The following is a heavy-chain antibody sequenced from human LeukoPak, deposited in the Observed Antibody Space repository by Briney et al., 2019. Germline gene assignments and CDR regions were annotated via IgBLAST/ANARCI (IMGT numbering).Heavy chain of an antibody. J-gene: IGHJ6*03. Sequence: ASVKVSCKASGGTFSSYAISWVRQAPGQGLEWMGGIIPIFGTANYAQKFQGRVTITADKSTSTAYMELSSLRSEDTAVYYCARGLGYSSGWYLGGYYYYYMDVWGKGTTVTVSS. V-gene: IGHV1-69*06. D-gene: IGHD6-19*01. CDR3: ARGLGYSSGWYLGGYYYYYMDV. CDR2: IIPIFGTA. CDR1: GGTFSSYA.